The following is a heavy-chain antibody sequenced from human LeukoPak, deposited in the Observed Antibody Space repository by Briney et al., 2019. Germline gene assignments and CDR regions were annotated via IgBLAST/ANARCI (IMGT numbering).Heavy chain of an antibody. CDR2: IYHSGST. V-gene: IGHV4-30-2*01. J-gene: IGHJ5*02. D-gene: IGHD1-26*01. CDR1: GVSISSGGYS. CDR3: ARVILGDQARGGWFDP. Sequence: SETLSLTCAVSGVSISSGGYSWSWLRQPPGKGLEWIGYIYHSGSTYYNPSLKSRFTISVDRSKNQFSLKLSSVTAADTAVYYCARVILGDQARGGWFDPWGQGTLVTVSS.